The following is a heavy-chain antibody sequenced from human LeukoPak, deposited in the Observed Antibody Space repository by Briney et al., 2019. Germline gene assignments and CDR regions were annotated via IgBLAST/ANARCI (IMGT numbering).Heavy chain of an antibody. J-gene: IGHJ4*02. V-gene: IGHV2-5*02. CDR1: GFPFSTSGVS. Sequence: ESGPTLAQPSKTLTLTSSFSGFPFSTSGVSVGWIRQPPGKALEWLALIYWDNDKRYRPSLKSRLTITKDTSKNQVVLTMTNMDPVDTGTYFCAHRLQPGPEFYSCGEGTLVTVSS. D-gene: IGHD1-14*01. CDR2: IYWDNDK. CDR3: AHRLQPGPEFYS.